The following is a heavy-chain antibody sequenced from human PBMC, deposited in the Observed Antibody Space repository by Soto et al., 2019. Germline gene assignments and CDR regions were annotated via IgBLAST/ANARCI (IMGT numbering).Heavy chain of an antibody. V-gene: IGHV1-69*18. Sequence: QVQLVQSGAEVKKPGSSVTVSCKASGGTFSSYAISWVRQAPGQGLEWMGRIIPFIGTANYAQKFQGRVTITADESTSTAYMELTSLRSDDTAVYYCARVVMTTVPASYYSGMDVWGQGTTVTVSS. D-gene: IGHD4-4*01. CDR3: ARVVMTTVPASYYSGMDV. CDR1: GGTFSSYA. J-gene: IGHJ6*02. CDR2: IIPFIGTA.